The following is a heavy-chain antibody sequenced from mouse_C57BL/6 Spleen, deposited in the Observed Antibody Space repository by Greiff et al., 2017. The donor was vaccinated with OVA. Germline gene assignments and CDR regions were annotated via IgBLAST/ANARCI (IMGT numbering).Heavy chain of an antibody. CDR2: ISSGSSTI. D-gene: IGHD1-1*01. Sequence: DVMLVESGGGLVKPGGSLKLSCAASGFTFSDYGMHWVRQAPEKGLEWVAYISSGSSTIYYADTVKGRFTISRDNAKNTLFLQMTSLRSEDTAMYYCARRYYGSSHAMDYWGQGTSVTVSS. J-gene: IGHJ4*01. CDR3: ARRYYGSSHAMDY. V-gene: IGHV5-17*01. CDR1: GFTFSDYG.